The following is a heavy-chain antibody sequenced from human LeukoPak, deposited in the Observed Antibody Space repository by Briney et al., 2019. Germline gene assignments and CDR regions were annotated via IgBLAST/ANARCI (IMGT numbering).Heavy chain of an antibody. CDR2: IYYSGST. J-gene: IGHJ3*02. CDR1: GGSISSGDYY. CDR3: ARADYDSLGVAFDI. V-gene: IGHV4-31*03. Sequence: PPETLSLTCTVSGGSISSGDYYWSWIRQPPGKGLEWIGYIYYSGSTYYNPSLKSRVTISVDTSKNQFSLKLSSVTAADTAVYYCARADYDSLGVAFDIWGQGTMVTVSS. D-gene: IGHD3-22*01.